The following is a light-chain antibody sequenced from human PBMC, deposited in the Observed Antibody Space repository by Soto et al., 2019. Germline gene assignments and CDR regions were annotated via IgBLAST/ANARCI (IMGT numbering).Light chain of an antibody. CDR3: QSYDSSLTCVV. CDR1: TSNIGAGYG. V-gene: IGLV1-40*01. Sequence: QSVLTQPPSVSGAPGQRVTISCTGSTSNIGAGYGVHWYQHLPGTAPKLLMYGNSIRPSGVPDRFSGSKSGTSASRAITGLQAEDEADYYCQSYDSSLTCVVFGGGTKLTVL. J-gene: IGLJ2*01. CDR2: GNS.